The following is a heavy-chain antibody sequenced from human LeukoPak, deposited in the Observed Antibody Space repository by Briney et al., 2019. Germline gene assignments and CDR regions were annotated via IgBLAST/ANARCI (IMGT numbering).Heavy chain of an antibody. CDR2: INPSGDST. CDR3: ARGGSLAAAPHRYYFDY. Sequence: ASVKVSCKASGYIFTSYYMHWLRQAPGQGLEWMGIINPSGDSTNYAQKFQGRVTMTRDTSTSTVYMELSSLRSEDTAVYYCARGGSLAAAPHRYYFDYWGQGTPVTVSS. CDR1: GYIFTSYY. D-gene: IGHD6-19*01. J-gene: IGHJ4*02. V-gene: IGHV1-46*01.